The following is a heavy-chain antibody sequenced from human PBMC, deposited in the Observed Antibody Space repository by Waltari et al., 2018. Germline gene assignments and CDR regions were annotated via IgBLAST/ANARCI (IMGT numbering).Heavy chain of an antibody. Sequence: QVQLVQSGAEVKKPGASVKVSCKASGYTFTDYYMHWVRQAPGQGLEWMNWINPNSGGTNYAQKFQGRVAMTRDTSISTAYMELSRLTSDDTAVYYCATSSDSSGYYPVRYWGQGTLVTVS. CDR1: GYTFTDYY. CDR3: ATSSDSSGYYPVRY. J-gene: IGHJ4*02. CDR2: INPNSGGT. V-gene: IGHV1-2*02. D-gene: IGHD3-22*01.